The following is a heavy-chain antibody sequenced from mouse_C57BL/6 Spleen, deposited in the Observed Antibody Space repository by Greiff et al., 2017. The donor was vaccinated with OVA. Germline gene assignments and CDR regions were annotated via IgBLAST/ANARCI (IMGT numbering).Heavy chain of an antibody. J-gene: IGHJ2*01. CDR3: TREEKLGRGDFDY. CDR1: GFTFSSYA. Sequence: DVHLVESGEGLVKPGGSLKLSCAASGFTFSSYAMSWVRQTPEKRLEWVAYISSGGDYIYYADTVKGRFTISRDNARNTLYLQMSSLKSEDTAMYYCTREEKLGRGDFDYWGQGTTLTVSS. V-gene: IGHV5-9-1*02. D-gene: IGHD4-1*01. CDR2: ISSGGDYI.